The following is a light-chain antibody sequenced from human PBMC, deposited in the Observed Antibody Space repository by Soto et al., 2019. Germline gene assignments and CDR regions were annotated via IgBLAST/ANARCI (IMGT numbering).Light chain of an antibody. V-gene: IGKV1-5*01. Sequence: DIQMTQSPSTVSASVGDGVTITCRASQSISTWLAWYQQKPGNAPKLLIYDASTLESGVPSGFSGSGSGTEFTITISSLQPDDFATYYCQQYNSYPSTFCQGTKLEIK. CDR3: QQYNSYPST. J-gene: IGKJ2*01. CDR2: DAS. CDR1: QSISTW.